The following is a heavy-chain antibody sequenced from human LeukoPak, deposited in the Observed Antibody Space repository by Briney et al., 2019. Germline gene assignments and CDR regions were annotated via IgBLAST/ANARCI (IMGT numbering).Heavy chain of an antibody. J-gene: IGHJ4*02. CDR1: GYTFTSYY. V-gene: IGHV1-46*01. CDR3: ARDYCGGDCYHDY. D-gene: IGHD2-21*02. Sequence: ASVKVSCKASGYTFTSYYMHWVRQAPGQGLEWMGIINPSGGSTSYAQKFQGRVTMTRDMSTGTVYMELSSLRSEDTAVYYCARDYCGGDCYHDYWGQGTLVTVSS. CDR2: INPSGGST.